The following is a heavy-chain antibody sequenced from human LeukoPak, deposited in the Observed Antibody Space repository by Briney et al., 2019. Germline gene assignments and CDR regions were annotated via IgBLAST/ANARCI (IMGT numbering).Heavy chain of an antibody. CDR3: AKDMERRFDWFDP. D-gene: IGHD1-1*01. Sequence: GGSLRLSCAASGFTFSRYSMNWVRQAPGKGLEWVSHMSSSGRTIYYADSVKGRFTISTDSGKKLVYLQMNSLRDEDTGVYYCAKDMERRFDWFDPWGQGTLVTVSS. CDR1: GFTFSRYS. J-gene: IGHJ5*02. V-gene: IGHV3-48*02. CDR2: MSSSGRTI.